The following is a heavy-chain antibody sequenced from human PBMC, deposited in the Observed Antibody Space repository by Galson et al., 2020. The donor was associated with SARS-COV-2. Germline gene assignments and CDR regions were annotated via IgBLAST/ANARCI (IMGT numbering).Heavy chain of an antibody. V-gene: IGHV3-7*03. J-gene: IGHJ4*02. D-gene: IGHD1-26*01. CDR3: ATYYRYFDD. CDR2: INTDGSEK. Sequence: GESLKISCAASGFTFRTYWMSWVRQAPRKGLEWVANINTDGSEKYYVDSVKGRFTISRDNAKKSLYLQMNSLRAEDTAVYYCATYYRYFDDWGQGTLVTVSS. CDR1: GFTFRTYW.